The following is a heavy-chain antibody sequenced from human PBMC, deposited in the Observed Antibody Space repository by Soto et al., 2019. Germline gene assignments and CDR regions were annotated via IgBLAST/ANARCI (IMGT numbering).Heavy chain of an antibody. Sequence: GGSLRLSCAASGFTFSNAWMSWVRQAPGKGLEWVGRIKSKTDGGTTDYAAPVKGRFTISRDDSKNTLYLQMNSLKTEDTAVYYCTPDPNFDILVEYWGQGTLVTVYS. CDR3: TPDPNFDILVEY. CDR1: GFTFSNAW. V-gene: IGHV3-15*01. J-gene: IGHJ4*02. CDR2: IKSKTDGGTT. D-gene: IGHD2-15*01.